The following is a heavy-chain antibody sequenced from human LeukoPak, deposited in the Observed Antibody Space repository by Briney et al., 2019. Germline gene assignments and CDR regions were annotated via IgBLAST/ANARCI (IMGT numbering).Heavy chain of an antibody. V-gene: IGHV3-21*01. CDR2: ISSSSSYI. Sequence: GGSLRLSCAASGFTFSSYSMNWVRQAPGKGLEWVSSISSSSSYIYYADSVKGRFTIFRDNAKNSLYLQMNSLRAEDTAVYYCARVRAPQLLWFGELGEYYFDYWGQGPLVTVSS. CDR3: ARVRAPQLLWFGELGEYYFDY. D-gene: IGHD3-10*01. CDR1: GFTFSSYS. J-gene: IGHJ4*02.